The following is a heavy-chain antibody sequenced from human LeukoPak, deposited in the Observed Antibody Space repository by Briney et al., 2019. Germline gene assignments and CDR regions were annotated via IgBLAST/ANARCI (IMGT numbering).Heavy chain of an antibody. Sequence: GGSLRLSCAASGFTFSSYWMSWVRQAPGKGLEWVASIKQDGSVKYYVDSVKGRFTISRDNAKNSLYLQVNSLRGEDTAVYYCARPSYCGGDCYYAFDFWGQGTMVTVSS. CDR3: ARPSYCGGDCYYAFDF. CDR2: IKQDGSVK. D-gene: IGHD2-21*02. J-gene: IGHJ3*01. CDR1: GFTFSSYW. V-gene: IGHV3-7*01.